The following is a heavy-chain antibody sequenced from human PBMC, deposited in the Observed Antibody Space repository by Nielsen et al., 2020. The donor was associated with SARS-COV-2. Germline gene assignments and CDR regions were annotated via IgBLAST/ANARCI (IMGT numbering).Heavy chain of an antibody. CDR3: ARDRDYGDYVKSMDV. J-gene: IGHJ6*02. Sequence: WVRQAPGQGLEWMGRIIPILGIANYAQKFQGRVTITADESTSTAYMELSRLRSDDTAVYYCARDRDYGDYVKSMDVWGQGTTVTVSS. D-gene: IGHD4-17*01. V-gene: IGHV1-69*04. CDR2: IIPILGIA.